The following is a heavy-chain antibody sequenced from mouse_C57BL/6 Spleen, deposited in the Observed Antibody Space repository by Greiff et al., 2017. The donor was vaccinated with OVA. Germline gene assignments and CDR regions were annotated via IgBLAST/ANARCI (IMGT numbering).Heavy chain of an antibody. D-gene: IGHD2-4*01. V-gene: IGHV3-8*01. CDR2: ISYSGST. CDR1: GYSITSDY. Sequence: VQLKESGPGLAKPSQTLSLTCSVTGYSITSDYWNWIRKFPGNKLEYMGYISYSGSTYYNPSLKSRISITRDTSKNQYYLQLNSVTTEDTATYYCARSLYDYDGYYYAMDYWGQGTSVTVSS. J-gene: IGHJ4*01. CDR3: ARSLYDYDGYYYAMDY.